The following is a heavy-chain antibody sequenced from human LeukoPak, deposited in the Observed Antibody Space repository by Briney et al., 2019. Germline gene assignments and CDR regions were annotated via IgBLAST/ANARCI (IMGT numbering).Heavy chain of an antibody. D-gene: IGHD5-18*01. CDR3: ARDRGWIQHDI. Sequence: AGGSLRLACAASGFAFSGSWMTWIRQAPGKGLEWVAFIKGDGSAKKYVDSVKGRFTISRDNAKNSLFLQMNSLRAEDTAVYYCARDRGWIQHDIWGQGTMVTVSS. V-gene: IGHV3-7*01. J-gene: IGHJ3*02. CDR1: GFAFSGSW. CDR2: IKGDGSAK.